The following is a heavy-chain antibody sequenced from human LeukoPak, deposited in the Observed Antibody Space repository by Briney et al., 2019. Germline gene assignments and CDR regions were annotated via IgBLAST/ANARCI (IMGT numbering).Heavy chain of an antibody. CDR1: GFTFSSYG. Sequence: TGGSLRLSCAASGFTFSSYGMSWVRQAPGKGLEWVSTISGSGGKTYYADSVKGRFTISRDNSKNTLHLQMNSLRAEDTAVYYCASLYGSGYYFMGGQGTLVTVSS. CDR2: ISGSGGKT. CDR3: ASLYGSGYYFM. D-gene: IGHD3-10*01. V-gene: IGHV3-23*01. J-gene: IGHJ4*02.